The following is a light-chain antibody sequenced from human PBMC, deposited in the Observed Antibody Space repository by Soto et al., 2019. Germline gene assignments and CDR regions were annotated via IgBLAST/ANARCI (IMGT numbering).Light chain of an antibody. J-gene: IGLJ3*02. Sequence: SYELTQPLSVSVALGQTARITRGGNNIGSKNVHWYQQKPGQAPVLVIYRDSNRPSGIPERFSGSNSGNTATLTISRAQAGDEADYYCQVWDSSTARVFGGGTQLTVL. V-gene: IGLV3-9*01. CDR2: RDS. CDR3: QVWDSSTARV. CDR1: NIGSKN.